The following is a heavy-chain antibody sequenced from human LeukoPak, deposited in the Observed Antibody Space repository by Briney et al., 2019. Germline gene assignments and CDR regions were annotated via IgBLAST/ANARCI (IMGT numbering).Heavy chain of an antibody. J-gene: IGHJ5*02. CDR1: GGSISSGSYY. V-gene: IGHV4-61*02. Sequence: SETLSLTCTVSGGSISSGSYYWSWIRQPAGKGLEWIGRIYTSGSTNYNPSLKSRVTISVDTSKNQFSLKLSSVTAADTAVYYCARLPGQLDLGRGFDPWGQGTLVTVSS. D-gene: IGHD6-6*01. CDR3: ARLPGQLDLGRGFDP. CDR2: IYTSGST.